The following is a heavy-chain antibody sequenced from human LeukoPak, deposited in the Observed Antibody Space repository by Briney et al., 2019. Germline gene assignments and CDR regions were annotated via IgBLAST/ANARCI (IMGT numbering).Heavy chain of an antibody. D-gene: IGHD3-22*01. V-gene: IGHV3-11*04. J-gene: IGHJ4*02. Sequence: GGSLRLSCAASGFTFSDYYMTWIRQAPGKGLEWVSYISSSDRSTYYADSGKGRFTISRDNAKNSLYLQMNSLRAEDTAVYYCASPYDPRSYWGQGTLVTVSS. CDR1: GFTFSDYY. CDR3: ASPYDPRSY. CDR2: ISSSDRST.